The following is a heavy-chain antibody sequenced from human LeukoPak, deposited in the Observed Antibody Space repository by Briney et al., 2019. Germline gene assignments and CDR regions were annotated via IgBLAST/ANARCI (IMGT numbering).Heavy chain of an antibody. CDR3: ARGSSWYEAHFDY. J-gene: IGHJ4*02. Sequence: ASVKVSCKASGYTSTNYGISWVRQAPGQGLEWMGWINPNSGGTNYAQKFQGRVTMTRDTSISTAYMELSRLRSDDTAVYYCARGSSWYEAHFDYWGQGTLVTVSS. V-gene: IGHV1-2*02. D-gene: IGHD6-13*01. CDR1: GYTSTNYG. CDR2: INPNSGGT.